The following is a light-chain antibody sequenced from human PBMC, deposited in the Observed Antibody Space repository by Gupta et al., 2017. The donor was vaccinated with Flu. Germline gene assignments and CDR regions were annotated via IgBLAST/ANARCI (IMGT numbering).Light chain of an antibody. Sequence: PVTLGQPASISCRSSQSLVYSDGNTYLSWFHQRPGQSPRRLIYKVSNRDSGVPDRFSGSGSGTDFTLKISRVEAEDVGVYYCMQATHLPTFGQGTKLEIK. CDR1: QSLVYSDGNTY. CDR2: KVS. J-gene: IGKJ2*01. CDR3: MQATHLPT. V-gene: IGKV2-30*01.